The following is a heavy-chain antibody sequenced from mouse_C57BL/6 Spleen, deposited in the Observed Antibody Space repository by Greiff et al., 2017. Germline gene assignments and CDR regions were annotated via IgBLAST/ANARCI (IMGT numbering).Heavy chain of an antibody. CDR2: IYPGDGDT. CDR3: ASGYYVFAY. J-gene: IGHJ3*01. Sequence: QVQLKQSGPELVKPGASVKISCKASGYAFSSSWMNWVKQRPGKGLEWIGRIYPGDGDTTYNGKFKGKATLTADKSSSTAYMQLSSLTSEDSAVYFCASGYYVFAYWGQGTLVTVSA. V-gene: IGHV1-82*01. D-gene: IGHD2-3*01. CDR1: GYAFSSSW.